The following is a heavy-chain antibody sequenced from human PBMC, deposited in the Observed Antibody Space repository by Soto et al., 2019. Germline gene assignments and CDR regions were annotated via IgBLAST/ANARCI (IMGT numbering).Heavy chain of an antibody. V-gene: IGHV1-18*01. D-gene: IGHD2-15*01. J-gene: IGHJ4*02. CDR3: TRTPRGAGTFDY. CDR2: ISAYSGDK. Sequence: QVQLVQSGAEVRKPGASVKVSCEASGYTFTTYDISWVRQAPGQGLEWLGWISAYSGDKKYAQKFQGGVTMTTDTATITAYMELRSLRSDDTAIYYCTRTPRGAGTFDYWGQGTLVTVSS. CDR1: GYTFTTYD.